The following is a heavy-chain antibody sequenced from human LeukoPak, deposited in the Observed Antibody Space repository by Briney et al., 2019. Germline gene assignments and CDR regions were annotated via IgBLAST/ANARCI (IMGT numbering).Heavy chain of an antibody. Sequence: PSQTLSLTCTVSGGSISSGGYYWSWIRQHPGKGLEWIGYIYYSGSTYYIPSLKSRVTISVDTSKNQFSLKLSSVTAADTAVYYCARVERCGGDCYGGGMGYWGQGTLVTVSS. CDR3: ARVERCGGDCYGGGMGY. J-gene: IGHJ4*02. V-gene: IGHV4-31*03. CDR1: GGSISSGGYY. CDR2: IYYSGST. D-gene: IGHD2-21*02.